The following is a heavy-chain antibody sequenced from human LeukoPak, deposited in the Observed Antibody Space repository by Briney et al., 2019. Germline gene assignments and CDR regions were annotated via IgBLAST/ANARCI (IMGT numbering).Heavy chain of an antibody. V-gene: IGHV4-34*01. D-gene: IGHD3-10*01. Sequence: PSETLSLTCAVYGGSFSGYYWSWIRQPPGKGLEWIGEINHSGSTYYNPSLKSRVTISVDTSKNQFSLKLSSVTAADTAVYYCARLRRKTYYYGSGSPYYFGYWGQGTLVTVSS. CDR3: ARLRRKTYYYGSGSPYYFGY. J-gene: IGHJ4*02. CDR1: GGSFSGYY. CDR2: INHSGST.